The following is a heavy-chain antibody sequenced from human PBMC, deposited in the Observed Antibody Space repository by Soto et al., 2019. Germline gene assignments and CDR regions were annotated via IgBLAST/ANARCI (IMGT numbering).Heavy chain of an antibody. J-gene: IGHJ5*02. CDR1: GGSISSYY. CDR2: IYTSGST. Sequence: SETLSRACPVSGGSISSYYWSWIRQPAGKGRELIGRIYTSGSTNYNPSLKSRVTMSVDTSKKQVSRKLSSVTAAATAVYYCASDNVGNIVVVVAADNCFDPWGHGTLVTVSS. V-gene: IGHV4-4*07. D-gene: IGHD2-15*01. CDR3: ASDNVGNIVVVVAADNCFDP.